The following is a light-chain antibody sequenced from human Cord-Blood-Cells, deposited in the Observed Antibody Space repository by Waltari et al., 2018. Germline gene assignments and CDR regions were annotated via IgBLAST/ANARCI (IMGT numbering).Light chain of an antibody. V-gene: IGKV3-20*01. CDR1: QSVSSSH. CDR2: GAS. J-gene: IGKJ1*01. CDR3: QQYGSSRT. Sequence: ELVLTQSPGTLSLSPGERATLSCRASQSVSSSHLAWYQQKPGQAPRLLIYGASSRAPGIPDRFSGSGSGTDFTLTISRLEPEDFAVYYCQQYGSSRTFGQGTKVEIK.